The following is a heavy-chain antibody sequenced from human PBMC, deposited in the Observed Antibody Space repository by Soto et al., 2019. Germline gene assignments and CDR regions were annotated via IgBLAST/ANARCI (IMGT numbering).Heavy chain of an antibody. J-gene: IGHJ6*02. CDR2: INHSGST. V-gene: IGHV4-34*01. D-gene: IGHD2-21*01. CDR3: TRGRYSHYYYNMEV. CDR1: GGSLSGYD. Sequence: PSETLSLTCALYGGSLSGYDWSWIRQPPGKGLEWIREINHSGSTNYNPSLKGRVTISVDTSKNQFSLKLSSVTAAATAAYYCTRGRYSHYYYNMEVWCQGTTVTVSS.